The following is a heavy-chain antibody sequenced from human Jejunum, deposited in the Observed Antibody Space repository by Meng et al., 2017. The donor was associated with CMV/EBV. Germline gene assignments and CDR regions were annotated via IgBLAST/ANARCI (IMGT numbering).Heavy chain of an antibody. CDR3: ARDRSLYFFDY. D-gene: IGHD2-21*01. CDR2: MNQDGSER. V-gene: IGHV3-7*03. J-gene: IGHJ4*02. Sequence: CSASGFNFEDYTMYWVRQAPGKGLEWAANMNQDGSERYYMDSVKGRFVIYRDNAQNSVYLQMNNLRAEDMALYYCARDRSLYFFDYWGQGTLVTVSS. CDR1: GFNFEDYT.